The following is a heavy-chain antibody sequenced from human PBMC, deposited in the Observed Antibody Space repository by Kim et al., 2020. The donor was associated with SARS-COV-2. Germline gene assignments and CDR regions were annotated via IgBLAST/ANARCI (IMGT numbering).Heavy chain of an antibody. J-gene: IGHJ6*03. CDR1: GCSISSYY. CDR3: SRRGLSSTACSFYDYMDG. V-gene: IGHV4-59*08. D-gene: IGHD6-6*01. CDR2: IYYNGST. Sequence: SETLSLTCTVSGCSISSYYWCWVRQPPGKGLEWVGFIYYNGSTNYYPSPKSRVTITVDISTNKYPFSLRTSTAAAAAAFYYSRRGLSSTACSFYDYMDG.